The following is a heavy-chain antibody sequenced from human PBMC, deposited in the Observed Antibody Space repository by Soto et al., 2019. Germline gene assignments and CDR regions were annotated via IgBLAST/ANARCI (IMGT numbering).Heavy chain of an antibody. CDR2: IYYSGST. V-gene: IGHV4-39*01. CDR3: ARLIGSGWYFAY. J-gene: IGHJ4*02. Sequence: SETLSLSCTVSGGSISSSSYYWGWIRQPPGKGLEWIGSIYYSGSTYYNPSLKSRVTISVDTSKNQFSLKLSSVTAADTAVYYCARLIGSGWYFAYWGQGTLVTVSS. D-gene: IGHD6-19*01. CDR1: GGSISSSSYY.